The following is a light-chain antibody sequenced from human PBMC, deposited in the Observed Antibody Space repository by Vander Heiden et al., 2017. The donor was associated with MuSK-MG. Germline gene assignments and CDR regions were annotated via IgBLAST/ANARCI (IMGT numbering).Light chain of an antibody. Sequence: EIVMTQSPATLSVSPGERATLSCRASQSVSSNLAWYQQKPGQAPRLLIYGASTRATGIKARFSGSGDGTEFTLTISSRQSEDFAVYYCQQENNGHPSYTFGQGTKMEIK. V-gene: IGKV3-15*01. CDR2: GAS. CDR3: QQENNGHPSYT. CDR1: QSVSSN. J-gene: IGKJ2*01.